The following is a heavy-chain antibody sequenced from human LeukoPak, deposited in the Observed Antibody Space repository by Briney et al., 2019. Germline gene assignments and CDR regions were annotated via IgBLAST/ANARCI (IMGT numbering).Heavy chain of an antibody. D-gene: IGHD3-10*02. CDR3: AKDMFVPEVAARAVFGY. Sequence: GGSLRLSCAASGFTFSSYAMSWVRQAPGKGREWVSAISGSGGSTYYADSVKGRFTISRDNSKNTLYLQMNSLRAEDTAVYYCAKDMFVPEVAARAVFGYWGQGTLVTVSS. CDR2: ISGSGGST. CDR1: GFTFSSYA. V-gene: IGHV3-23*01. J-gene: IGHJ4*02.